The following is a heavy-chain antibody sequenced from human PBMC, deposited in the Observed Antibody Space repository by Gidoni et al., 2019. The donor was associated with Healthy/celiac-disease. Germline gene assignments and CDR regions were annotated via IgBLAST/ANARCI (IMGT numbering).Heavy chain of an antibody. V-gene: IGHV3-30*18. J-gene: IGHJ4*02. CDR3: AKNWYYGSGSRKPLDY. CDR1: GFTFSSYG. Sequence: QVQLVESGGGVVQPGRSLRLSCAASGFTFSSYGMHWVRQAPGKGLEWVAVISYDGSNKYYADSVKGRFTISRDNSKNTLYLQMNSLRAEDTAVYYCAKNWYYGSGSRKPLDYWGQGTLVTVSS. CDR2: ISYDGSNK. D-gene: IGHD3-10*01.